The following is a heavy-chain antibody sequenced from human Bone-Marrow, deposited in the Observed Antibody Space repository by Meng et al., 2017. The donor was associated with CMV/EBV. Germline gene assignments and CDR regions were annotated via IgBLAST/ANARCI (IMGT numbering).Heavy chain of an antibody. CDR3: ARDYNISWYAGGFDF. V-gene: IGHV3-7*01. CDR2: IKQDGSEQ. Sequence: GGSLRLSCAASGFTFSSYWMSWVRQAPGKGLEWVATIKQDGSEQYYVDSVKGRFTISRDNAKNSLYLQLNSLRAEDTAVYYCARDYNISWYAGGFDFWGQGTLVTVSS. CDR1: GFTFSSYW. D-gene: IGHD6-13*01. J-gene: IGHJ4*02.